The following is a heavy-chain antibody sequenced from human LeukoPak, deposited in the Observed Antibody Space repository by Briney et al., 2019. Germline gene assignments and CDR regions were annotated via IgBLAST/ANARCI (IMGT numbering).Heavy chain of an antibody. Sequence: GGSLRLSCAASGFTFSSYSMNWVRQAPGKGLEWVSYISSSSSTIYYADSVKGRFTISRDNAKNSLYLQTNSLRAEDTAVYYCARLYGDYITYYYYYMDVWGKGTTVTVSS. D-gene: IGHD4-17*01. CDR3: ARLYGDYITYYYYYMDV. J-gene: IGHJ6*03. CDR2: ISSSSSTI. CDR1: GFTFSSYS. V-gene: IGHV3-48*01.